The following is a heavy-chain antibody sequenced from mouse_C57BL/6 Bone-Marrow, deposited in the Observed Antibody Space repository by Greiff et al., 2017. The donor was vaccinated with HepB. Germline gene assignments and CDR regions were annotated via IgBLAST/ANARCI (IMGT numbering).Heavy chain of an antibody. CDR1: GFNIKDDY. CDR2: IDPENGDT. Sequence: VQLQQSGAELVRPGASVKLSCTASGFNIKDDYMHWVKQRPEQGLEWIGWIDPENGDTEYASKFQGKATITADTSSNTAYLQLSSLTSEDTAVYYCARSVPYYSNYEGYFDVWGTGTTVTVSS. CDR3: ARSVPYYSNYEGYFDV. D-gene: IGHD2-5*01. V-gene: IGHV14-4*01. J-gene: IGHJ1*03.